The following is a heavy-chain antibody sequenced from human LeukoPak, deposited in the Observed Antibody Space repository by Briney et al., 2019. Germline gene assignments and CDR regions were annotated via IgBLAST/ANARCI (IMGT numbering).Heavy chain of an antibody. CDR3: ASNWNYVRGYGMDV. CDR1: GFTFSSYA. J-gene: IGHJ6*02. CDR2: ISGSGGST. Sequence: GGSLRLSCAASGFTFSSYAMSWVRQAPGKGLEWVSAISGSGGSTYYADSVKGRFTISRDNSKNTLYLQMNSLRAEDTAVYYCASNWNYVRGYGMDVWGQGTTVIVSS. D-gene: IGHD1-7*01. V-gene: IGHV3-23*01.